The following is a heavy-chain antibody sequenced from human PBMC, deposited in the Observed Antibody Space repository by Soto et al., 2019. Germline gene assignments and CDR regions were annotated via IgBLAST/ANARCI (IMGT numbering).Heavy chain of an antibody. D-gene: IGHD5-12*01. CDR2: INPNSGGT. Sequence: ASVKVSCKASGYTFTGYYMHWVRQAPGQGLEWMGRINPNSGGTNYAQKFQGRVTMTRDTSISTAYMELSRLRSDDTAVYYCAGEEVDIVATGLYYYYGMDVWGQGTTVTVSS. V-gene: IGHV1-2*06. J-gene: IGHJ6*02. CDR1: GYTFTGYY. CDR3: AGEEVDIVATGLYYYYGMDV.